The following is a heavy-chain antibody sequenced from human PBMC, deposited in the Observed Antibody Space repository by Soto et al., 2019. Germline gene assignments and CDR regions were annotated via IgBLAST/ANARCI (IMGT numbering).Heavy chain of an antibody. V-gene: IGHV3-64*01. Sequence: EVQLVESGGGLVQPGGSLRLSCAASGFTFSSYAMHWVRQAPGKGLEYVSVINSNGGSTYYANSVKVRFTISRDNSRNTLYLQMGSLRAENMAVYYCARTSGYAFDCWGQGTLVTVSS. CDR2: INSNGGST. D-gene: IGHD5-12*01. CDR1: GFTFSSYA. J-gene: IGHJ4*02. CDR3: ARTSGYAFDC.